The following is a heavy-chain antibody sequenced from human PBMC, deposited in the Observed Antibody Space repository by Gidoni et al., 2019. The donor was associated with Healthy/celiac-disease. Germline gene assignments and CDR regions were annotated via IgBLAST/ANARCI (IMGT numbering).Heavy chain of an antibody. V-gene: IGHV4-31*03. CDR3: ARAGRDYSNEEDYYYYYGMDV. CDR2: IYYSGST. D-gene: IGHD4-4*01. J-gene: IGHJ6*02. CDR1: GGSISSGGYY. Sequence: QVQLQESGPGLVKPSQTLSLTCTVSGGSISSGGYYWSWIRQHPGKGLEWIGYIYYSGSTYYNPSLKSRVTISVDTSKNQFSLKLSSVTAADTAVYYCARAGRDYSNEEDYYYYYGMDVWGQGTTVTVSS.